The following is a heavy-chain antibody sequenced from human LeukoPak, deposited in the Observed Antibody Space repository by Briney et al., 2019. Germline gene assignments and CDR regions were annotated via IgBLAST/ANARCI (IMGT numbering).Heavy chain of an antibody. CDR2: IYYSGST. CDR1: GGSISSYY. D-gene: IGHD5-18*01. Sequence: PSETLSLTCTVSGGSISSYYWSWIRQPPGKGLEWIGYIYYSGSTNYNPSLKSRVTISVDTSKNQFSLKLSSVTAADTAVYYCASFLDTAMVIFDYWGQGTLVTVSS. J-gene: IGHJ4*02. CDR3: ASFLDTAMVIFDY. V-gene: IGHV4-59*01.